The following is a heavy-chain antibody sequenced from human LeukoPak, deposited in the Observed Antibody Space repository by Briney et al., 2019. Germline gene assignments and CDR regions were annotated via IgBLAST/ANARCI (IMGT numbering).Heavy chain of an antibody. D-gene: IGHD2-15*01. CDR2: INPNSGGT. Sequence: ASVKVSCKASGYTFTSYYMHWVRQAPGQGLEWMGRINPNSGGTNYAQKFQGRVTMTRDTSISTAYMELSRLRSDDTAVYYCARDPAPRGYCSGGSCYGGWFDPWGQGTLVTVSS. V-gene: IGHV1-2*06. CDR3: ARDPAPRGYCSGGSCYGGWFDP. J-gene: IGHJ5*02. CDR1: GYTFTSYY.